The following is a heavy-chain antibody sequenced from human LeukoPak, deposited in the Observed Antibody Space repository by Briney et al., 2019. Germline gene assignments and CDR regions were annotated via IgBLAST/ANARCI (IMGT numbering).Heavy chain of an antibody. D-gene: IGHD6-13*01. CDR1: GGSISSGGYY. J-gene: IGHJ5*02. CDR2: IYYSGST. V-gene: IGHV4-31*03. Sequence: QPSETLSLTCTVSGGSISSGGYYWSWIRQHPGKGLEWIGYIYYSGSTYYNPSLKSRVTISVDTSKNQFSLQLSSVTAADTAVYYCARDSSSWYLGGDNWFDPWGQGTLVTVSS. CDR3: ARDSSSWYLGGDNWFDP.